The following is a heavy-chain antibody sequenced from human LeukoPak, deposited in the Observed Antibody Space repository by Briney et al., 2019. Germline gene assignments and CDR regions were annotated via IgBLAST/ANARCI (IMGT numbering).Heavy chain of an antibody. Sequence: SETLSLTCTVSGGSISSSSYYWGWIRQPPGKGLEWIGSIYYSGSPYYNPSLKSRVTISVDKSKNQFSLKLSSVTAADTAVYYCARGYTPYCSGGSCYDYYYYGMNVWGQGTTVTVSS. CDR2: IYYSGSP. CDR1: GGSISSSSYY. D-gene: IGHD2-15*01. V-gene: IGHV4-39*07. J-gene: IGHJ6*02. CDR3: ARGYTPYCSGGSCYDYYYYGMNV.